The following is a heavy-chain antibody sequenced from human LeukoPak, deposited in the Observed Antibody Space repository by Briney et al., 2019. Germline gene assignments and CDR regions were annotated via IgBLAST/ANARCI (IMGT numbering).Heavy chain of an antibody. CDR3: AKRGVVIRVILVGFHKEAYYFDS. Sequence: GGSLRLSCAVSGISLSNYGMSWVRQAPGKGLEWVAGISGSGGGTNYADSVKGRSTISRDNPKNTLYPQMNRLRAEDTAVYFCAKRGVVIRVILVGFHKEAYYFDSWGQGALVTVSS. D-gene: IGHD3-22*01. V-gene: IGHV3-23*01. CDR2: ISGSGGGT. J-gene: IGHJ4*02. CDR1: GISLSNYG.